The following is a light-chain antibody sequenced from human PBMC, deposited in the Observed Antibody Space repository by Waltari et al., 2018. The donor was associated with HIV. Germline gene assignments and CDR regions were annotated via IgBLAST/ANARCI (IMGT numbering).Light chain of an antibody. Sequence: DIHMTQSPPTLTASIGDRVNITCRASQTVGDWLAWYQQKPGEAPTLLIYRATTVENGVPSRFSGSASVTDFTLAIDSLHPDDFATYYCHQYSNYLGSFGQGTRVQLK. CDR2: RAT. CDR1: QTVGDW. CDR3: HQYSNYLGS. V-gene: IGKV1-5*03. J-gene: IGKJ1*01.